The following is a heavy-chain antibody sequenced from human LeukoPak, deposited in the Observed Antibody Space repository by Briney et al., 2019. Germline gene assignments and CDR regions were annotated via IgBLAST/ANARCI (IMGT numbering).Heavy chain of an antibody. CDR3: ARGHWYSFDY. J-gene: IGHJ4*02. V-gene: IGHV3-30-3*01. Sequence: GGSLRLSCAASGFTFSSYAMHWVRQAPGKGLEWVAVISYDGSNKYYADSVKGRFTISRDNSKNTLYLQMNSLRAEDTAVYYCARGHWYSFDYWGQGALVTVSS. D-gene: IGHD2-8*02. CDR2: ISYDGSNK. CDR1: GFTFSSYA.